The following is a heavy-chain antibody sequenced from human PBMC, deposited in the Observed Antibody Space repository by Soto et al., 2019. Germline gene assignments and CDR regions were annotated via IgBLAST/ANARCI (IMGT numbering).Heavy chain of an antibody. CDR1: GFTFSSYG. CDR2: ISYDGSNK. V-gene: IGHV3-30*18. Sequence: PVGSLRLSCAASGFTFSSYGMHWVRQAPGKGLEWVAVISYDGSNKYYADSVKGRFTISRDNSKNTLYLQMNSLRAEDTAVYYCAKSGRSGGSCYFDNWFDPWGQGTLVTVSS. CDR3: AKSGRSGGSCYFDNWFDP. J-gene: IGHJ5*02. D-gene: IGHD2-15*01.